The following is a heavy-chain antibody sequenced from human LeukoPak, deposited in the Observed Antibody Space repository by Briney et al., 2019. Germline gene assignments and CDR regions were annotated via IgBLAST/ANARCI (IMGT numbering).Heavy chain of an antibody. J-gene: IGHJ3*02. CDR2: VYYTGRT. Sequence: SETLSLTCTVSADSISTSNYYWGWIRQPPGTGLEWIGSVYYTGRTYDNPSLKSRVTISVDTSKNQFSLKLNSVTAAATAVYYCATTPHYEGGGFDIWGQGTIVTVSS. CDR1: ADSISTSNYY. D-gene: IGHD3-16*01. V-gene: IGHV4-39*01. CDR3: ATTPHYEGGGFDI.